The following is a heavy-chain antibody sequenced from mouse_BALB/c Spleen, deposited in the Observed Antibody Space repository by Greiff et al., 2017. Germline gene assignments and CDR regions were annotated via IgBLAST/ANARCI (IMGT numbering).Heavy chain of an antibody. CDR2: ISSGGSYT. J-gene: IGHJ2*01. V-gene: IGHV5-9-3*01. CDR1: GFTFSSYA. D-gene: IGHD2-4*01. CDR3: ARHYDYDGIFDY. Sequence: EVHLVESGGGLVKPGGSLKLSCAASGFTFSSYAMSWVRQTPEKRLEWVATISSGGSYTYYPDSVKGRFTISRDNAKNTLYLQMSSLRSEDTAMYYCARHYDYDGIFDYWGQGTTLTVSS.